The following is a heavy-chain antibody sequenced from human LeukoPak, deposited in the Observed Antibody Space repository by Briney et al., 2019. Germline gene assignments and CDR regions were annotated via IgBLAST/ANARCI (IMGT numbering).Heavy chain of an antibody. CDR1: GFTFGSCE. D-gene: IGHD6-19*01. V-gene: IGHV3-48*03. J-gene: IGHJ4*02. CDR3: VRASTSGWYAMAYFDF. Sequence: PGGSLRLSCAASGFTFGSCEMNWVRQAPGKGLEWVSYISSSGSGIYYADSVKGRFTISRDNAKNSQSLQMNSLRVEDTAIYYCVRASTSGWYAMAYFDFWGQGTLVTVSS. CDR2: ISSSGSGI.